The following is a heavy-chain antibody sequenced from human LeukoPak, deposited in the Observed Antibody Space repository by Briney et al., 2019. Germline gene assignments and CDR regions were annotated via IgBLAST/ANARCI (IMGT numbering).Heavy chain of an antibody. V-gene: IGHV4-34*01. J-gene: IGHJ4*02. D-gene: IGHD3-22*01. Sequence: LETLSLTCAVYGGSFSGYYWSWIRQPPGKGLEWIGEINHSGSTNYNPSLKSRVTISVDTSKNQFSLKLSSVTAADTAVYYCASFYYYDSSGYYTDYWGQGTLVTVSS. CDR2: INHSGST. CDR1: GGSFSGYY. CDR3: ASFYYYDSSGYYTDY.